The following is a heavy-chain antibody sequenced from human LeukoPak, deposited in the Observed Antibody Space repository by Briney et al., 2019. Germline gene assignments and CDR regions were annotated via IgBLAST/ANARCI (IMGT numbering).Heavy chain of an antibody. J-gene: IGHJ4*02. CDR2: IYSGGST. V-gene: IGHV3-53*01. D-gene: IGHD2-2*01. CDR1: GFTVSSNY. Sequence: SGGSLRLSCAASGFTVSSNYMSWVRQAPGKGLEWVSVIYSGGSTYYADSVKGRFTISSDNSKNTLYLQMNSLRAEDTAVYYCANRKYCSSTSCPAVFDYWGQGTLVTVSS. CDR3: ANRKYCSSTSCPAVFDY.